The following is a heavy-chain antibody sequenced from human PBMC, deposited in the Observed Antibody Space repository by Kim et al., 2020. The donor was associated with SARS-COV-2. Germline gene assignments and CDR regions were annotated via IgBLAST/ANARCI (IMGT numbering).Heavy chain of an antibody. D-gene: IGHD2-2*01. J-gene: IGHJ6*02. V-gene: IGHV4-61*01. CDR2: VHYSGTT. Sequence: SETLSLTCSVSGVSVTTGSYYWSWIRQSPGKGLEWIGYVHYSGTTKYNPSLRSRVTMSLDTSKNQFSLNLSSVTAADTALYYCATERTQSVVVPADWGLTKKYYYYSMDVWGQGTTVTVSS. CDR3: ATERTQSVVVPADWGLTKKYYYYSMDV. CDR1: GVSVTTGSYY.